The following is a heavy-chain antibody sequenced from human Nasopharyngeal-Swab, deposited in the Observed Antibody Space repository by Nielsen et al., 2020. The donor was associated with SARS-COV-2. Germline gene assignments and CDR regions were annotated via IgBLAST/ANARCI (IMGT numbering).Heavy chain of an antibody. CDR1: GFTVSRHY. CDR2: IYSGGFS. D-gene: IGHD5-24*01. CDR3: ARAAAGGDGYNALDY. V-gene: IGHV3-53*01. J-gene: IGHJ4*02. Sequence: GESLKISCAASGFTVSRHYMTWVRQAPGKGLEWLSVIYSGGFSSYATSVKGRFTISRDDSKNTVFLQLNSLRAEDTAVYYCARAAAGGDGYNALDYWGQGTLVTVSS.